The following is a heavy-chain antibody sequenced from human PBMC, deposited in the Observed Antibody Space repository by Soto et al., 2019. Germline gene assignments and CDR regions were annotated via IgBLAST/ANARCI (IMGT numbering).Heavy chain of an antibody. CDR1: GFTFSDYD. V-gene: IGHV3-11*01. CDR3: ARDNLAFDI. CDR2: ISYSGSTI. J-gene: IGHJ3*02. Sequence: GGSLRLSCAASGFTFSDYDMSRIRQAPGKGLEWVSYISYSGSTIYYADSVKGRFTISRDNAKNSLYLQMNSLRAEDTAVYYCARDNLAFDIWGQGTMVSHSS.